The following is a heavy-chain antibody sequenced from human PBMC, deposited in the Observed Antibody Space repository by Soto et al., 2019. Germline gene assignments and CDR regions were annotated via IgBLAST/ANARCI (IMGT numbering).Heavy chain of an antibody. CDR2: IVGGGGST. V-gene: IGHV3-23*01. D-gene: IGHD6-6*01. CDR3: AKERLARGADY. Sequence: EVQLLESGGDSVHPGGSLRLSCAASGFAFANYAMTWVRQASGKGLEWVSTIVGGGGSTYYADPVKGRFTISRDNSKNTVYLQMNSLRAEDTAVYFCAKERLARGADYWGQGTLVTVSS. J-gene: IGHJ4*02. CDR1: GFAFANYA.